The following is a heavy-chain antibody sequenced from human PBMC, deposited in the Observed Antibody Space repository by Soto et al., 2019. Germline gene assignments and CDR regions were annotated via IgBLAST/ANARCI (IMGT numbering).Heavy chain of an antibody. D-gene: IGHD5-12*01. V-gene: IGHV6-1*01. CDR3: AKGDNLGPKTGYAFDP. CDR1: GDSVSSNTAS. J-gene: IGHJ5*02. Sequence: PSQTLSLTCAISGDSVSSNTASWNWIRQSPSGGLEWLGRTYLRSKWYNDYAVSVKSRIIINPDTSNNQFSLQLNSVTPEDTAVYFCAKGDNLGPKTGYAFDPWGQGIMVTVSS. CDR2: TYLRSKWYN.